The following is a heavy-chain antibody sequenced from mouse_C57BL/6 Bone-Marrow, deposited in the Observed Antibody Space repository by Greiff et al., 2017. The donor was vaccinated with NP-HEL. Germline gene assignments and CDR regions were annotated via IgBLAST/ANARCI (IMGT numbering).Heavy chain of an antibody. J-gene: IGHJ3*01. Sequence: QVQLQQSGPELVKPGASVKISCKASGYAFSSSWMNWVKQRPGKGLEWIGRIYPGDGDTNYNGKFKGKAILTADKSSSTAYMQLSSLTSEDSAVYFCARSYYYGWGQGTLVTVSA. CDR1: GYAFSSSW. V-gene: IGHV1-82*01. CDR3: ARSYYYG. D-gene: IGHD1-1*01. CDR2: IYPGDGDT.